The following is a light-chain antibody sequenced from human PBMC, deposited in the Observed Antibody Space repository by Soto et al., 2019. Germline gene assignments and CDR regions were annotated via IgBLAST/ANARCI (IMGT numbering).Light chain of an antibody. J-gene: IGKJ1*01. CDR1: RSISSW. CDR2: DAS. Sequence: IQMTHSPSTLSASLGDRVTITFRASRSISSWLAWYQQKPGKAPKLLIYDASSLESGVPSRFSGSGSGTEFTLTISSLQPDDFATYYCQQYNSYSTFGQGTKVDIK. CDR3: QQYNSYST. V-gene: IGKV1-5*01.